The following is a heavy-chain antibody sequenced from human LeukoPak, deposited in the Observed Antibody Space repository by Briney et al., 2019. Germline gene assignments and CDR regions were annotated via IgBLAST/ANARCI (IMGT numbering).Heavy chain of an antibody. CDR3: ARDSGYSYADDY. J-gene: IGHJ4*02. CDR1: GFTFRSYA. Sequence: GGSLRLSCAPSGFTFRSYAMQWVRQAPGKGLEWVSYITYNSGTIFYADSVKGRFTISRDNAKDPLYLQMSNLRDEDTAVYYCARDSGYSYADDYWGQGTLVTVSS. V-gene: IGHV3-48*02. D-gene: IGHD5-18*01. CDR2: ITYNSGTI.